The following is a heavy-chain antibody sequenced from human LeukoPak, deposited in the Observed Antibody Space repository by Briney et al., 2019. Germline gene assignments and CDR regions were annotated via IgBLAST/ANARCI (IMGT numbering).Heavy chain of an antibody. CDR2: ISSSSSYI. D-gene: IGHD1-26*01. Sequence: GGSLRLSCAASGFTVSSNYMSWVRQAPGKGLEWVSSISSSSSYIYYADSVKGRFTISRDNAKNSLYLQMNSLRAEDTAVYYCARDSVGATSFDYWGQGTLVTVSS. V-gene: IGHV3-21*01. J-gene: IGHJ4*02. CDR3: ARDSVGATSFDY. CDR1: GFTVSSNY.